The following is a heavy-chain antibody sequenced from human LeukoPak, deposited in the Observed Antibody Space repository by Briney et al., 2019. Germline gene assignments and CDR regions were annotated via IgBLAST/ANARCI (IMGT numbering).Heavy chain of an antibody. CDR3: AGEGLPHNYYFDY. J-gene: IGHJ4*02. V-gene: IGHV4-39*01. Sequence: SETLSLTCTVSGASISSGNYYWSWIRQPPGKGLEWIGSIYYSGSTYYNPTLKSRVTISVDTSKNQFSLKLSSVTAADTAVYYCAGEGLPHNYYFDYWGQGTLVTVSS. CDR1: GASISSGNYY. CDR2: IYYSGST. D-gene: IGHD5-24*01.